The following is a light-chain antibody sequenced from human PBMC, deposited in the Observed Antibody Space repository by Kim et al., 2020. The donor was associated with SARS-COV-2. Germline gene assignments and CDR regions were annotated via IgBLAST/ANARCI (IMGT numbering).Light chain of an antibody. J-gene: IGKJ2*01. CDR1: QSVSSDY. CDR3: QQYGPSYT. CDR2: GVS. Sequence: EIVLTQSPGTLSLSPGERATLSCRASQSVSSDYLAWYQQKPGQAPRLLISGVSSRATGIPDRFSGSGSGTDFTLTISRLEPEDFAVYYCQQYGPSYTFGQGTKLEI. V-gene: IGKV3-20*01.